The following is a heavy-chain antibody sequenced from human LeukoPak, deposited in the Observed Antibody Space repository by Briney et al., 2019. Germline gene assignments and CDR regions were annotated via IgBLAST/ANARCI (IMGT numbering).Heavy chain of an antibody. CDR3: ATAPYYYDSSGYLRPLGY. CDR1: GGSIRSTSYY. CDR2: IYYSGST. J-gene: IGHJ4*02. V-gene: IGHV4-39*07. D-gene: IGHD3-22*01. Sequence: PSETLSLTCTVSGGSIRSTSYYWGWIRQPPGKGLEWIGSIYYSGSTYYNPSLKSRVTISVDTAKNQFSLKLSSVTAADTAVYYCATAPYYYDSSGYLRPLGYWGQGTLVTVSS.